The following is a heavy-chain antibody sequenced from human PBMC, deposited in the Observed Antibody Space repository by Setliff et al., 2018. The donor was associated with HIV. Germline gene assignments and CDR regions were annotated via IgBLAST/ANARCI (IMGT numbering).Heavy chain of an antibody. Sequence: SETLSLTCAVSGFSISTNCYWGWIRQPPGKGLDWIGSIYHSGSTYYNPSLKSRVTISVDTSKNQFSLELSSVTAADTAIFYCARHSGGDQLLREFDYWGQGTLVTVSS. CDR2: IYHSGST. CDR1: GFSISTNCY. V-gene: IGHV4-38-2*01. CDR3: ARHSGGDQLLREFDY. J-gene: IGHJ4*02. D-gene: IGHD2-2*01.